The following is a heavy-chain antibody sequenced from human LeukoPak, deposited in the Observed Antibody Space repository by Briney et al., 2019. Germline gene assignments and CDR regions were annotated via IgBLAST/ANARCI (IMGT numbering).Heavy chain of an antibody. CDR2: IIPILGIA. J-gene: IGHJ4*02. CDR1: GGTFSSYT. CDR3: ARGYSSSPIDY. V-gene: IGHV1-69*02. Sequence: SVKVSCKASGGTFSSYTISWVRQAPGQGLERMGRIIPILGIANYAQKFQGRVTITADKSTSTAYMELSSLRSEDTAVYYCARGYSSSPIDYWGQGTLVTVSS. D-gene: IGHD6-13*01.